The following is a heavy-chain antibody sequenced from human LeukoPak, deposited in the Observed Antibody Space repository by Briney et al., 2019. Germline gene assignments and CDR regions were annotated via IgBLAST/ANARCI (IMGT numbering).Heavy chain of an antibody. V-gene: IGHV3-7*01. CDR1: GFTFSSYW. CDR2: IKQDGSEK. CDR3: ARGTPSSSGWLYYGMDV. Sequence: GGSLSLSWAAAGFTFSSYWMSWVRQAPGKGLEWVANIKQDGSEKYYVDSVKGRFTISRDNAKNSLYLQMNSLRAEDTAVYYCARGTPSSSGWLYYGMDVWGQGTTVTVSS. D-gene: IGHD6-19*01. J-gene: IGHJ6*02.